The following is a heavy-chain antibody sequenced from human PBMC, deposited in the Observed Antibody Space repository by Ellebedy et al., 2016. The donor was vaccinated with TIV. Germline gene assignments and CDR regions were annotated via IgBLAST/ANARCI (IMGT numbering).Heavy chain of an antibody. CDR3: ARGGGRWALDV. CDR2: IVGSGS. D-gene: IGHD3-16*01. V-gene: IGHV3-23*01. CDR1: GFTFSSFA. Sequence: GESLKISCAASGFTFSSFAMSWVRQAPGKGLEWVSGIVGSGSQKYADSVKGRFTISRDNSKRTVDLHMNSLRAEDTAVYYWARGGGRWALDVWGQGTTVTVSS. J-gene: IGHJ6*02.